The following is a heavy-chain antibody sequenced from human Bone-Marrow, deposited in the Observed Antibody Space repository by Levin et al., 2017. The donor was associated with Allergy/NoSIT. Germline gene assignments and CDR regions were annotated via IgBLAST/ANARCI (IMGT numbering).Heavy chain of an antibody. CDR3: AREREDHFDY. D-gene: IGHD1-26*01. CDR1: GFTFSSYA. J-gene: IGHJ4*02. Sequence: GGSLRLSCAASGFTFSSYAMHWVRQAPGKGLEWVAVISYDGSNKYYADSVKGRFTISRDNSKNTLYLQMNSLRAEDTAVYYCAREREDHFDYWGQGTLVTVSS. V-gene: IGHV3-30-3*01. CDR2: ISYDGSNK.